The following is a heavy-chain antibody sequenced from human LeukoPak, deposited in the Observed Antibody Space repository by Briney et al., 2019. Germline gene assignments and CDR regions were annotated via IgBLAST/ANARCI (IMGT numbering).Heavy chain of an antibody. CDR3: ARDQTPFV. CDR1: GFTFSIYW. J-gene: IGHJ4*02. Sequence: GGFLRLSCAASGFTFSIYWMTWVRQAPGKGLEWVANIKHDGSEKYYVDSVKGRFTISRDNAKNSLYLQMNSLRAEDTAVYYCARDQTPFVWGQGTLVTVSS. CDR2: IKHDGSEK. V-gene: IGHV3-7*01.